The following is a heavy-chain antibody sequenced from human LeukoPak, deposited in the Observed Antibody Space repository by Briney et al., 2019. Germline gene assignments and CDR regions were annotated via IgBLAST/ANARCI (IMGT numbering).Heavy chain of an antibody. CDR3: VKVAKYYYGSETYYFFEH. D-gene: IGHD3-10*01. J-gene: IGHJ4*02. CDR2: IRSDGSDT. Sequence: GGSLRLSCAASGFTFSDTWMHWVRQAPGEGLVWVSRIRSDGSDTRYAESVKGRFTISRDNAKNTLYLQMNSLRVEDTAIYYCVKVAKYYYGSETYYFFEHWGQGTPVTASS. CDR1: GFTFSDTW. V-gene: IGHV3-74*01.